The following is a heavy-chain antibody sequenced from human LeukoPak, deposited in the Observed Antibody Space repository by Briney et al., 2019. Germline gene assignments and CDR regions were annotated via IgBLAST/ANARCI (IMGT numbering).Heavy chain of an antibody. D-gene: IGHD3-9*01. CDR2: INPNSGGT. Sequence: ASVKVSCKASGYTSTGYYMHWVRQAPGQGLEWMGWINPNSGGTDYAQKFQGRVTMTRDTSISTAYMELSRLRSDDTAVYYCASHSTEDYDILTGTPFDYWGQGTLVTVSS. J-gene: IGHJ4*02. V-gene: IGHV1-2*02. CDR3: ASHSTEDYDILTGTPFDY. CDR1: GYTSTGYY.